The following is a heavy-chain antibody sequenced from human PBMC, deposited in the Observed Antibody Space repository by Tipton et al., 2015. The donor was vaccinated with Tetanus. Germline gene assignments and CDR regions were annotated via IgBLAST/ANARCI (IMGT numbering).Heavy chain of an antibody. CDR3: AREADCSGGSCSSGDFDN. CDR2: SWYDGTDK. D-gene: IGHD2-15*01. J-gene: IGHJ4*02. CDR1: GFIFSSYG. Sequence: SLRLSCAASGFIFSSYGIHWVRQAPGKGLEWMAVSWYDGTDKYYADSVKGRFTISRDNSKNTLYLQMNSLRAEDTAVYYCAREADCSGGSCSSGDFDNWGQGTQVTVSS. V-gene: IGHV3-33*01.